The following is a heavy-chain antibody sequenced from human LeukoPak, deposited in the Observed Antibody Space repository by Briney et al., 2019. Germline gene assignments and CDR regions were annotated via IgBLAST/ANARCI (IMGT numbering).Heavy chain of an antibody. V-gene: IGHV3-30*02. CDR2: IRFDGSNK. CDR3: AKAPGDGYNWFDY. J-gene: IGHJ4*02. Sequence: GGSLRLSCAASGFTFSNYGVHWVRQAPGKGLEWVSFIRFDGSNKYYADSVKGRFTISRDSSKNTLYLQMNSLRAEDTAVYYCAKAPGDGYNWFDYWGQGTLVTVSS. CDR1: GFTFSNYG. D-gene: IGHD5-24*01.